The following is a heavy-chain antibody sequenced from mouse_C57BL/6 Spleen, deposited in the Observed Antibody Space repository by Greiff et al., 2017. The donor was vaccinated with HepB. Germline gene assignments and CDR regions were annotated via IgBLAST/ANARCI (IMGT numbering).Heavy chain of an antibody. V-gene: IGHV1-26*01. CDR2: INPNNGGT. Sequence: EVQLQQSGPELVKPGASVKISCKASGYTFTDYYMNWVKQSHGKSLEWIGDINPNNGGTSYNQKFKGKATLTVDKSSSTAYMELRSLTSEDSAVYYCAREPGRYFDVWGTGTTVTVSS. J-gene: IGHJ1*03. CDR1: GYTFTDYY. CDR3: AREPGRYFDV.